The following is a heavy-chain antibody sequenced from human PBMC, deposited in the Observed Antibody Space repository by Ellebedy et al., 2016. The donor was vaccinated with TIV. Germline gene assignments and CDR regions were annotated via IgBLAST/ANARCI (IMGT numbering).Heavy chain of an antibody. CDR1: GLTFGSSI. CDR2: IPHNEDNK. D-gene: IGHD3-22*01. CDR3: ATEKGSSGYAGWFDP. Sequence: GESLKISCTVSGLTFGSSIFHWVRQAPGKALEWVALIPHNEDNKQYADSVKGRFTISRDNSKSMLFLELDSRRPEDTAVYYCATEKGSSGYAGWFDPWGQGTLVTVSS. J-gene: IGHJ5*02. V-gene: IGHV3-30-3*01.